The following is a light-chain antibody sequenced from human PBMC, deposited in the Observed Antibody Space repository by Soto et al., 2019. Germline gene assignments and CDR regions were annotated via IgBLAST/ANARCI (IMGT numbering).Light chain of an antibody. J-gene: IGLJ3*02. V-gene: IGLV2-8*01. CDR3: SSYAASNNFYFV. CDR1: SSDVGGYNY. CDR2: EVT. Sequence: QSVLTQPPSASGSPGQSVTISCTGTSSDVGGYNYVSWYQQYPGRAPTLMIYEVTKRPSCVPDRFSGSKTGNTSSLTVSVRQDEDEADYYCSSYAASNNFYFVFGGGTQLTVL.